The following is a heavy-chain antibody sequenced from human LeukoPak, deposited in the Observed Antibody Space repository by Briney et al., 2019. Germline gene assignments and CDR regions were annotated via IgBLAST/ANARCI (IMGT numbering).Heavy chain of an antibody. V-gene: IGHV1-69*05. J-gene: IGHJ4*02. CDR1: GGTFISYA. CDR3: AIEMATMVDY. D-gene: IGHD5-24*01. CDR2: IIPIFGTA. Sequence: ASVKVSCKASGGTFISYAISWVRQAPGQGVEWMGGIIPIFGTANYAQKFQGRVTITTDESTSTAYMELSSLRSEDTAVYYCAIEMATMVDYWGQGTLVTVSS.